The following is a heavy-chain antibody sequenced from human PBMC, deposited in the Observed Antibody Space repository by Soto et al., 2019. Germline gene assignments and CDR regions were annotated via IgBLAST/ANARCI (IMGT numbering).Heavy chain of an antibody. CDR2: ISYDGSNK. Sequence: QVQLVESGGGVVQPGRSLRLSCAASGFTFSSYGMHWVRQAPGKGLEWVAVISYDGSNKYYADSVKGRFTISRDNSKNTLYLQRNSLRAEDTAVYYCARVHKAYSSGWFPSQAFDYWGQGTLVTVSS. J-gene: IGHJ4*02. D-gene: IGHD6-19*01. CDR3: ARVHKAYSSGWFPSQAFDY. CDR1: GFTFSSYG. V-gene: IGHV3-33*01.